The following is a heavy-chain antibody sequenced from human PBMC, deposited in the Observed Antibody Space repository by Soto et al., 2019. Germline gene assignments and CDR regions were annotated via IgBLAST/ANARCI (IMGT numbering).Heavy chain of an antibody. D-gene: IGHD3-22*01. V-gene: IGHV3-33*01. Sequence: PGGSLRLSCAASGFTFSSYGMHWVRQAPGKGLEWVAVIWYDGSNKYYADSVKGRFTISRDNSKNTLYLQMNSLRAEDTAVYYCARGEDYYYDSSGYYYWGQGTLVTVSS. J-gene: IGHJ4*02. CDR3: ARGEDYYYDSSGYYY. CDR1: GFTFSSYG. CDR2: IWYDGSNK.